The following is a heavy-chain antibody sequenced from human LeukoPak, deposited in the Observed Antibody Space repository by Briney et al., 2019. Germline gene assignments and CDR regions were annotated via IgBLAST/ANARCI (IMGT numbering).Heavy chain of an antibody. Sequence: PGGSLRLSCAASGFTFSNAWMSWVRQAPGKGLEWVGRIKSKTDGGTTDYVAPVKGRFTISRDDSKNTPYLQMNSLKTEDTAVYYCTTDYYDSSGYYYFGYYYDLMDYWGQGTLVTVSS. CDR3: TTDYYDSSGYYYFGYYYDLMDY. CDR1: GFTFSNAW. V-gene: IGHV3-15*01. J-gene: IGHJ4*02. CDR2: IKSKTDGGTT. D-gene: IGHD3-22*01.